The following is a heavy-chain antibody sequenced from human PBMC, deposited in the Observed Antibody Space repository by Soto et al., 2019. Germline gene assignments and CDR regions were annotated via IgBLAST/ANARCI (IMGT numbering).Heavy chain of an antibody. J-gene: IGHJ4*02. Sequence: HPGGSLRLSCAGSGFTFRTYPMHWVRQTPGKGLEWLAFISYDGSRTLYSDSVKGRFTISRDNSKNTLFLQINNLRAGDTAVYYCAKKSGVGATWYFDYWGQGTLVTVSS. CDR3: AKKSGVGATWYFDY. V-gene: IGHV3-30-3*02. CDR1: GFTFRTYP. CDR2: ISYDGSRT. D-gene: IGHD1-26*01.